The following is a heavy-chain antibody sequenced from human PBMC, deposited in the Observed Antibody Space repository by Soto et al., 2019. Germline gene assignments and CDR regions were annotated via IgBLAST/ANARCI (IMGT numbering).Heavy chain of an antibody. D-gene: IGHD1-1*01. CDR3: ATGSYNWNDLGAFDN. CDR1: GYTFSNYY. V-gene: IGHV1-46*01. J-gene: IGHJ3*02. CDR2: INPSDGTT. Sequence: ASVKVSCKTSGYTFSNYYIHWVRQAPRQGLEWMGLINPSDGTTRYAQKFQGRVTMTKDTSTDTVYMELSSLRSEDTAVYYCATGSYNWNDLGAFDNWGQGTMVTVSS.